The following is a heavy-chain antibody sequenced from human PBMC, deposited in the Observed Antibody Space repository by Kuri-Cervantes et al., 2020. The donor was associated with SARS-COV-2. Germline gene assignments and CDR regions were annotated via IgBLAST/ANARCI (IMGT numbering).Heavy chain of an antibody. J-gene: IGHJ3*02. V-gene: IGHV4-38-2*01. CDR2: IYHSGST. CDR3: ARYSESGAWADAFDI. D-gene: IGHD4-11*01. Sequence: ESLKISCAASGFTLSDYWMTWVRQPPGKGLEWIGSIYHSGSTYYNPSLKSRVTISVDTSKNQFSLKLSSVTAADTAVYYCARYSESGAWADAFDIWGQGTMVTVSS. CDR1: GFTLSDYW.